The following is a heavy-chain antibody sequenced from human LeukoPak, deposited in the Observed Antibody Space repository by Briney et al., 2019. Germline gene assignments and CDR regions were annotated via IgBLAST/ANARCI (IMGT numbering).Heavy chain of an antibody. V-gene: IGHV4-34*01. Sequence: SETLSLTCAVYGGSFSGYYWSWIRQPSGKGLEWIGEINHSGSTNYNPSLKSRVTISVDTSKNQFSLKLSSVTAADTAVYYCARVRYDFWSGNRFDYWGQGTLVTVSS. CDR2: INHSGST. CDR1: GGSFSGYY. J-gene: IGHJ4*02. D-gene: IGHD3-3*01. CDR3: ARVRYDFWSGNRFDY.